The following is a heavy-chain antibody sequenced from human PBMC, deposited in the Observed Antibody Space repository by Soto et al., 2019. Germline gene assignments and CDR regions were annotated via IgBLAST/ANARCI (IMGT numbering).Heavy chain of an antibody. J-gene: IGHJ6*02. CDR1: GGTFSSYT. V-gene: IGHV1-69*02. CDR3: ARGQGVVAATGYYYYYGMDV. Sequence: SVKVSCKASGGTFSSYTISWVRQAPGQGLEWMGRIIPILGIANYAQKFQGRVTITADKSTSTAYMELSSLRSEDTAVYYCARGQGVVAATGYYYYYGMDVWG. D-gene: IGHD2-15*01. CDR2: IIPILGIA.